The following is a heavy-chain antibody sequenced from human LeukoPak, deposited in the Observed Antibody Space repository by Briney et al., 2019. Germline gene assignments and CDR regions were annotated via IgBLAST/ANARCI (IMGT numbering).Heavy chain of an antibody. J-gene: IGHJ4*02. CDR2: IKQDGSEK. Sequence: GGSLRLSCAASGFTFSSYWMSWVRQAPGKGLEWVANIKQDGSEKYYVDSVKGRFTISRDNAKNSLYLQMNSLRAEDTAVYYCARDRGSSWGLDYFDYWGQGTLVTVSS. CDR1: GFTFSSYW. V-gene: IGHV3-7*01. CDR3: ARDRGSSWGLDYFDY. D-gene: IGHD6-13*01.